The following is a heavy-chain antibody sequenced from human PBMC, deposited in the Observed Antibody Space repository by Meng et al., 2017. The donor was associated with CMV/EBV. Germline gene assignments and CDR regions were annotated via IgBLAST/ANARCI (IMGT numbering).Heavy chain of an antibody. CDR3: ARDLHDCSSTSCYRYYYYYYGMDV. V-gene: IGHV1-2*02. D-gene: IGHD2-2*01. J-gene: IGHJ6*02. CDR2: INPNSGGT. CDR1: GYTFTGYY. Sequence: ASVNVSCQASGYTFTGYYMHWVRQAPGQGLEWMGWINPNSGGTNYAQKFQGRVTRTRDTSISTAYMELSRLRSDDTAVYYCARDLHDCSSTSCYRYYYYYYGMDVWGQGTTVTVSS.